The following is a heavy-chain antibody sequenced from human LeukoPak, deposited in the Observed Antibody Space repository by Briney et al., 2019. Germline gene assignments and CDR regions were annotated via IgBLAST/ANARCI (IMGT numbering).Heavy chain of an antibody. CDR3: ARGPSDSSGWSYFHYAMDV. CDR1: GFTFSSYW. Sequence: GGSRRLSCAASGFTFSSYWMHWVRQAPGKGLVWVSRINSDGSSTTYADSVKGRFTISRDNAKNTLYLQMNSLRAEDSAVYYCARGPSDSSGWSYFHYAMDVWGQGTTVTVSS. CDR2: INSDGSST. J-gene: IGHJ6*02. V-gene: IGHV3-74*01. D-gene: IGHD6-19*01.